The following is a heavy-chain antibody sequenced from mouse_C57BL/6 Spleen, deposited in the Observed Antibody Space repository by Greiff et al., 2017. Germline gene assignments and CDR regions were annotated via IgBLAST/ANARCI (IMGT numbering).Heavy chain of an antibody. Sequence: EVKLMESGPELVKPGASVKISCKASGYSFTGYYMNWVKQSPEKSLEWIGEINPSTGGTTYNQKFKAKATLTVDKSSSTAYMQLKSLTSEDSAVYYCARDPFAYWGQGTLVTVSA. CDR1: GYSFTGYY. CDR3: ARDPFAY. J-gene: IGHJ3*01. CDR2: INPSTGGT. V-gene: IGHV1-42*01.